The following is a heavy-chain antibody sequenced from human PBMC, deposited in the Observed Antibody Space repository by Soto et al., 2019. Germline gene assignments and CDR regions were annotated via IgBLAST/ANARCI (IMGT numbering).Heavy chain of an antibody. Sequence: PGESLKIACKGSVYSFTSYWISWVRQMPGKGLEWMGRIDPSDSYTNYSPSFQGHVTISADKSISTAYLQWSSLKASDTAMYYCARRSYCTNGVCYIPGMDVWGQGTTVTVSS. D-gene: IGHD2-8*01. CDR1: VYSFTSYW. CDR2: IDPSDSYT. V-gene: IGHV5-10-1*01. CDR3: ARRSYCTNGVCYIPGMDV. J-gene: IGHJ6*02.